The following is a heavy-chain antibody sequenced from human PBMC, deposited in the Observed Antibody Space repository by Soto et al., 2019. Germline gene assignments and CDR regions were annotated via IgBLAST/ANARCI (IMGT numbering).Heavy chain of an antibody. CDR3: ARGGLRYFDWPRCYFDY. CDR2: IKQDGSEK. D-gene: IGHD3-9*01. J-gene: IGHJ4*02. CDR1: GFTFSSYW. V-gene: IGHV3-7*01. Sequence: GGSLRLSCAASGFTFSSYWMSWVRQAPGKGLEWVANIKQDGSEKYYVDSVKGRFTISRDNAKNSLYLQMNSLRAEDTAVYYCARGGLRYFDWPRCYFDYWGQGTLVTVSS.